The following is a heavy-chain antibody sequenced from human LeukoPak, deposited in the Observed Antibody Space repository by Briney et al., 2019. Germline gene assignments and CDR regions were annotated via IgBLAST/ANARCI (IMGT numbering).Heavy chain of an antibody. Sequence: SETLSLTCTVPGGSISSGGYYWSWIRQHPGKGLEWIGYIYYSGSAYYNPSPKSRVTISVDTSKNQFSLKLSSVTAADTAVYYCARVTRWWYYFDYWGQGTLVTVSS. V-gene: IGHV4-31*03. D-gene: IGHD2-15*01. J-gene: IGHJ4*02. CDR1: GGSISSGGYY. CDR2: IYYSGSA. CDR3: ARVTRWWYYFDY.